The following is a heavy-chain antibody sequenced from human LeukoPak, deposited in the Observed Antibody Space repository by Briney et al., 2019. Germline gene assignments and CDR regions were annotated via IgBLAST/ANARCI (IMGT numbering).Heavy chain of an antibody. J-gene: IGHJ4*02. CDR1: GFTFDDYA. CDR2: ISSSSSYI. V-gene: IGHV3-21*01. Sequence: GGSLRLSCAASGFTFDDYAMHWVRQAPGKGLEWVSSISSSSSYIYYADSVKGRFTIPRDNAKNSLYLQMNSLRAADTAVYYCARYSDYSNYGVFDYWGQGTLVTVSS. CDR3: ARYSDYSNYGVFDY. D-gene: IGHD4-11*01.